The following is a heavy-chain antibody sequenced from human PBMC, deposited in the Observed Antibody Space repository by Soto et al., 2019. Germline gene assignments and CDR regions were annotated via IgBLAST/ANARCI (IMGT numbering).Heavy chain of an antibody. V-gene: IGHV4-34*01. D-gene: IGHD2-2*02. Sequence: ETLSLTCAVYGGSFSGYYWSWIRQSPGKGLEWIGEINHSGSTNYNPSLKSRVTISVDTSKNQFSLKLSSVTAADTAVYYCARGGYCSSTSCYTRYYYYYGMDVWGQGTTVTVSS. CDR1: GGSFSGYY. J-gene: IGHJ6*02. CDR2: INHSGST. CDR3: ARGGYCSSTSCYTRYYYYYGMDV.